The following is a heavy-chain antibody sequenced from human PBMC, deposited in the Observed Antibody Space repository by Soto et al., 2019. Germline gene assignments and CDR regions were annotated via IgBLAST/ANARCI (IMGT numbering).Heavy chain of an antibody. V-gene: IGHV4-61*01. J-gene: IGHJ4*02. CDR2: VYHTGRT. CDR1: GGSFKSGSYS. Sequence: SETLSLTCTVSGGSFKSGSYSWGWIRQPPGKGLEWIGYVYHTGRTSYNPSLKSRVSISMDTSKNQFSLNLDSVTAADTAVYFCARDFAYFDSWGQWTLVTVSS. D-gene: IGHD3-3*01. CDR3: ARDFAYFDS.